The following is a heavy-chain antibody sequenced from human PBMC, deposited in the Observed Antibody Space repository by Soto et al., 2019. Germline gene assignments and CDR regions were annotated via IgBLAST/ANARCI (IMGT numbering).Heavy chain of an antibody. Sequence: TLSLTCSVSVFSISSGCYYWGWVRQRPGKGLEWIGYAYYIGSTFYNPSLKSRVAISMDTSKNQVSLKLNSVTAADTAVYYCAREYGDQTCFDLWGQGTLVTVFS. V-gene: IGHV4-31*03. CDR2: AYYIGST. CDR1: VFSISSGCYY. J-gene: IGHJ5*02. CDR3: AREYGDQTCFDL. D-gene: IGHD4-17*01.